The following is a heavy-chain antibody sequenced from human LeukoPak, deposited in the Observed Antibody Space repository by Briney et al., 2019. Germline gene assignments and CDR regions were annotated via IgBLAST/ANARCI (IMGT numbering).Heavy chain of an antibody. J-gene: IGHJ6*03. CDR1: GFTFSSYGMQFSNYG. CDR2: IRSDGRNK. D-gene: IGHD3-16*01. Sequence: PGGSLRLSCAASGFTFSSYGMQFSNYGMHWVRQAPGKGLEGVAFIRSDGRNKYYSDSVKGRFTISRDNSKNTLYLQMNSLRAEDTAVYYCAKLKINYYYYMDVWGKGTPVSVSS. V-gene: IGHV3-30*02. CDR3: AKLKINYYYYMDV.